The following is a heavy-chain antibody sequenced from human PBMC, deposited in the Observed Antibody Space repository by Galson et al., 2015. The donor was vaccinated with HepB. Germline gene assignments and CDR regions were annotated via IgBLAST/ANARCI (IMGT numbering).Heavy chain of an antibody. CDR2: IKQDGSEK. CDR3: ARDKRIYYDSSGYYN. CDR1: GFTFSSYW. D-gene: IGHD3-22*01. V-gene: IGHV3-7*01. Sequence: SLRLSCAASGFTFSSYWMSWVRQAPGKGLEWVANIKQDGSEKYYVDSVKGRFTISRDNAKNSLYLQMNSLRAEDTAVYYCARDKRIYYDSSGYYNWGQGTLVTVSS. J-gene: IGHJ4*02.